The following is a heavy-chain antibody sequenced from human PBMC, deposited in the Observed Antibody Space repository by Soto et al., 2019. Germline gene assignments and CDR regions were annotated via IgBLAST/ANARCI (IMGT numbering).Heavy chain of an antibody. J-gene: IGHJ4*02. Sequence: GGSLRLSCAASGFTFSTYWMTWVRQPPGKGQEWVANIDQDGSERYYVVSVRGRFTISRDNAKNSLYLQMNSLGVEDTAVYYCLCGGNFFVYWGQGTLVTVSS. CDR2: IDQDGSER. V-gene: IGHV3-7*01. D-gene: IGHD3-16*01. CDR3: LCGGNFFVY. CDR1: GFTFSTYW.